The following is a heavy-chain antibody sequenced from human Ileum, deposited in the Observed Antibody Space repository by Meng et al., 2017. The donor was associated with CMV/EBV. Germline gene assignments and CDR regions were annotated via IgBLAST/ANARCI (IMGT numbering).Heavy chain of an antibody. J-gene: IGHJ4*02. D-gene: IGHD4/OR15-4a*01. CDR1: GYTFTAYY. CDR3: ARVSVQWLMDGAYFDS. CDR2: VNPNTGDT. Sequence: ASVKVSCKASGYTFTAYYIHWMRQAPGQGPEWMGWVNPNTGDTLYAQNLHGRVIMTRDTSINTAYMELSSLTSDDTAVYYCARVSVQWLMDGAYFDSWGQGTLVTVSS. V-gene: IGHV1-2*02.